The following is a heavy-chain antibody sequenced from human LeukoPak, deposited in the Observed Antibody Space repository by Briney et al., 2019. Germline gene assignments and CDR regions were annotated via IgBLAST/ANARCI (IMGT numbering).Heavy chain of an antibody. CDR1: GGSISSYY. Sequence: SETLSLTCTVSGGSISSYYWSRLRQPAGKGLEWFGRIYTSGSTNYNPSLKSRVTISVDTSKIQFSLKLSSVTAADTAVYYCARDSRGIVVVPAAKIFSAFDIWGQGTMVTVSS. D-gene: IGHD2-2*01. V-gene: IGHV4-4*07. J-gene: IGHJ3*02. CDR2: IYTSGST. CDR3: ARDSRGIVVVPAAKIFSAFDI.